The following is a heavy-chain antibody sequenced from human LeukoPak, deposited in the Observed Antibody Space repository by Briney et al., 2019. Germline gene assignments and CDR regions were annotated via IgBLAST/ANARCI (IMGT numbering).Heavy chain of an antibody. V-gene: IGHV4-39*01. CDR1: GGSISSSSYY. CDR3: ARRRQFDY. J-gene: IGHJ4*02. CDR2: IYYSGST. Sequence: SETLYLTCTVSGGSISSSSYYWGWIRQPPGKGLEWIGSIYYSGSTYYNPSLKSRVTISVDTSKNQFSLKLSSVTAADTAVYYCARRRQFDYWGQGTLVTVSS.